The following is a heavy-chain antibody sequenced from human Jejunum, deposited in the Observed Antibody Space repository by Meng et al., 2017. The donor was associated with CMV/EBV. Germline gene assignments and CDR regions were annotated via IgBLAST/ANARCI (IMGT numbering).Heavy chain of an antibody. CDR3: AKMGFYDYYGMDV. CDR2: ISGSGASI. CDR1: GFTFRRYG. J-gene: IGHJ6*02. V-gene: IGHV3-23*01. Sequence: SGFTFRRYGKSWVRQVPGKGLEWVSTISGSGASIYYADSVKGRFTISRDSSKNTVYLQMNSLRAEDTAVYYCAKMGFYDYYGMDVWGQGTTVTVSS.